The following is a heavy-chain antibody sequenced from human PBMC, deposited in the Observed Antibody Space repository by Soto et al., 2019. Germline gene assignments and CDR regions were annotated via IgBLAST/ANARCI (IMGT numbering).Heavy chain of an antibody. D-gene: IGHD3-10*02. V-gene: IGHV1-18*01. CDR1: GYSFITYG. CDR2: ISDYNGYT. J-gene: IGHJ4*02. CDR3: ARKLKGYYVLDY. Sequence: QVQLVQSGAEVKKPGASVKVSCKTSGYSFITYGRSWVRQAPGQGLEWLGGISDYNGYTNNAQKFQGRVTMTTDTSTTTGYMELRSLRFDDTAVYYCARKLKGYYVLDYWGQGTLVTVSS.